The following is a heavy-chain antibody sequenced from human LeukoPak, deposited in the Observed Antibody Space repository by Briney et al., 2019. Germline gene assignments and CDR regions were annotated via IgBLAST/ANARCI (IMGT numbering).Heavy chain of an antibody. V-gene: IGHV3-23*01. CDR3: AKLKGSYYDFWSGPLDY. Sequence: PGGSLRLSCAASGFTFSSYAMSWVRQAPGKGLEWVSAISGSGGSTYYADSVKGRFTISRDNSKNTLYLQMNSLRAEDTAVYYCAKLKGSYYDFWSGPLDYWGQGTLVTVSS. J-gene: IGHJ4*02. CDR1: GFTFSSYA. CDR2: ISGSGGST. D-gene: IGHD3-3*01.